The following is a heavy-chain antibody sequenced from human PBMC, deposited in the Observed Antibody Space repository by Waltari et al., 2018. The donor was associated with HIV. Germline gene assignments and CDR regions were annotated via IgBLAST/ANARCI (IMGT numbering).Heavy chain of an antibody. V-gene: IGHV3-73*01. J-gene: IGHJ4*01. CDR2: IRTKANSYAT. D-gene: IGHD6-19*01. CDR3: TRLVAAVAGTGY. Sequence: EVQLVESGGGLVQPGGSLKLSCAASGFTFSGSPMHWVRQASGKGLEWVGRIRTKANSYATAYAASVKGRFIISRDDSKNTAYLQMNNLKTEDTAVYYCTRLVAAVAGTGYWGHGTLVTVSS. CDR1: GFTFSGSP.